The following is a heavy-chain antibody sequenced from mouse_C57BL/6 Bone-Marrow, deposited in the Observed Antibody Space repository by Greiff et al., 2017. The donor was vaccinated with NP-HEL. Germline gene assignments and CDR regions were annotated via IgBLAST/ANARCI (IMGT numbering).Heavy chain of an antibody. Sequence: QVQLQQSGPGLVQPSQSLSITCTVSGFSLTSYGVHWVRQSPGKGLEWMGVIWSGGGTDYHAGFISSLSISKDNSKSQVFFKMNSLQADDTAIYYCARLLYYDYDDGYAMDYWGQGTSVTVSS. V-gene: IGHV2-2*01. CDR3: ARLLYYDYDDGYAMDY. J-gene: IGHJ4*01. D-gene: IGHD2-4*01. CDR2: IWSGGGT. CDR1: GFSLTSYG.